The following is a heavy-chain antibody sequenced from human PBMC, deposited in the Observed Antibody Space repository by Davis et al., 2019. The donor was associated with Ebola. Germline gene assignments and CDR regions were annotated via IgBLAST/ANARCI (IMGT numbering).Heavy chain of an antibody. V-gene: IGHV4-59*02. CDR1: GTTVTGHY. CDR3: ARFGEGAY. J-gene: IGHJ4*02. D-gene: IGHD2-21*01. Sequence: PSETLSLTCTVSGTTVTGHYWNWFRQLPGKGLEWIGFVSGSGRTSYNPSLKSRVTISADTSKNHFSLNLSSVTAADTAVYFCARFGEGAYWGQGTLVTVSS. CDR2: VSGSGRT.